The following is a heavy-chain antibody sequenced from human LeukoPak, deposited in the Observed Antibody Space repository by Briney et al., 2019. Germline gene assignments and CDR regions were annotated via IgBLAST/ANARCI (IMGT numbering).Heavy chain of an antibody. D-gene: IGHD2-2*01. CDR2: INHSGST. CDR3: ARVFSCSRTSCYRESYFDY. V-gene: IGHV4-34*01. CDR1: GGSFSGYY. Sequence: PSETLSLTCAVYGGSFSGYYWSWIRQPPGKGLEWIGEINHSGSTNYNPSLKSRVTISVDSSKNQFSLKLSSVTAADTAVYYCARVFSCSRTSCYRESYFDYWGQGTLVTVSS. J-gene: IGHJ4*02.